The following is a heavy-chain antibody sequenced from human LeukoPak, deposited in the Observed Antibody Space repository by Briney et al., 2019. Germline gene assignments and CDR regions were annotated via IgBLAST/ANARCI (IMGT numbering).Heavy chain of an antibody. J-gene: IGHJ6*03. CDR1: GYTFTGYY. Sequence: ASVKVSCKASGYTFTGYYMHWVRQAPRQGLEWMGWINPNSGGTNYAQKFQGRVTMTRDTSISTAYMELSRLRSDDTAVYYCARDSSNYDFWSGYSRDYYMDVWGKGTTVTVSS. D-gene: IGHD3-3*01. CDR3: ARDSSNYDFWSGYSRDYYMDV. V-gene: IGHV1-2*02. CDR2: INPNSGGT.